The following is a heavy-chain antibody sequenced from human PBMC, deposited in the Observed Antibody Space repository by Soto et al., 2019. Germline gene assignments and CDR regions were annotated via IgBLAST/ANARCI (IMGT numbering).Heavy chain of an antibody. CDR2: INHSGST. CDR3: ARRERIAARRYNHRHYYYFYGMDV. J-gene: IGHJ6*02. Sequence: SETLSLTCAVHGGSFSGYYWSCIHQPPGNGLEWSGGINHSGSTNYNPSLKSRVTISVDTSKNQFSLKLSSVTAADTAVYYCARRERIAARRYNHRHYYYFYGMDVWGQGTTVTVSS. V-gene: IGHV4-34*01. CDR1: GGSFSGYY. D-gene: IGHD6-6*01.